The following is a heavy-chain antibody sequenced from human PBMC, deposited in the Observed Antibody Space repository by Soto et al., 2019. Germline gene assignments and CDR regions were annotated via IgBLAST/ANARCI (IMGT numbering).Heavy chain of an antibody. V-gene: IGHV4-31*03. CDR2: IYYSGST. CDR1: GGSISSGGYY. Sequence: QVQLQESGPGLVKPSQTLSLTCTVSGGSISSGGYYWSWIRQHPGKGLEWIGYIYYSGSTYYNPSLKSRVTISVDTSKNQFSLKLSSVTAADTAVYYCARNYDSSDYNSNFDYWGQGTLVTVSS. J-gene: IGHJ4*02. D-gene: IGHD3-22*01. CDR3: ARNYDSSDYNSNFDY.